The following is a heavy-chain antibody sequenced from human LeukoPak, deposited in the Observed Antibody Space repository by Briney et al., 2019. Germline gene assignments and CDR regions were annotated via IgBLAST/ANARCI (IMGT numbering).Heavy chain of an antibody. D-gene: IGHD2-15*01. Sequence: PGGSLRLSCAASGFDFSGFYVHWVRQASGRGLEWVCLIRNKPNSYTTVYAASVKGRFTISRDDSKNTAYLQMNSLKAEDTAVYYCTRQECSGGSCSYVDFWGQGTLVTVSS. CDR2: IRNKPNSYTT. CDR1: GFDFSGFY. CDR3: TRQECSGGSCSYVDF. V-gene: IGHV3-73*01. J-gene: IGHJ4*02.